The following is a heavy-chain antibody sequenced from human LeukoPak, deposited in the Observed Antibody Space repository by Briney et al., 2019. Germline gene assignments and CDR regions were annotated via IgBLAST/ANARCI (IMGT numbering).Heavy chain of an antibody. Sequence: GGSLRLSCAASGFSFNSYAMSWVRQAPGKGLEWVANIKQDGSEKYYVDSVKGRFTISRDNAKNSLYLQMNSLRAEDTAVYYCARDRKAPPGYYGMDVWGQGTTVTVSS. CDR1: GFSFNSYA. CDR3: ARDRKAPPGYYGMDV. CDR2: IKQDGSEK. D-gene: IGHD3-10*01. V-gene: IGHV3-7*01. J-gene: IGHJ6*02.